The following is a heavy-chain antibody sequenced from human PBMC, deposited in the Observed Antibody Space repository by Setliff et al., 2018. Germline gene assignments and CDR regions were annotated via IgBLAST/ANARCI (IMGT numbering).Heavy chain of an antibody. CDR1: GYSFTSYG. J-gene: IGHJ1*01. CDR2: ISGYTGNT. D-gene: IGHD2-8*02. Sequence: GASVKVSCKASGYSFTSYGITWVRQAPGQGLEWMGWISGYTGNTNYAHKLQGRVTLTTDTSTGTAYMELRSLRSDDTAVYYCSRLVRYCTVTSCQRASGGEHWGQGTLVTVSS. CDR3: SRLVRYCTVTSCQRASGGEH. V-gene: IGHV1-18*01.